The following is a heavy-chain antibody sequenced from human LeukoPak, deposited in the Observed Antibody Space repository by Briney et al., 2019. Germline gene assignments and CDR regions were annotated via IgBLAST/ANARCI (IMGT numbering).Heavy chain of an antibody. J-gene: IGHJ6*03. CDR2: INPSSGGT. D-gene: IGHD3-10*01. CDR1: GYTFTGYY. Sequence: GASVKVSCKASGYTFTGYYMHWVRQAPGQGLEWMGWINPSSGGTNYAQKFQGRVTMTRDTSISTAYMELSSLRSEDTAVYYCARGPRITLVRGGQWYYYMDVWGKGTTVTISS. V-gene: IGHV1-2*02. CDR3: ARGPRITLVRGGQWYYYMDV.